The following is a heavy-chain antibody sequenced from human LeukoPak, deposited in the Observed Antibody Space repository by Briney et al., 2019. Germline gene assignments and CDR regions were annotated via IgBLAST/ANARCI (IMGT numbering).Heavy chain of an antibody. J-gene: IGHJ4*02. CDR3: ARAHYDSSGSDFDY. CDR1: GYTFTGYY. D-gene: IGHD3-22*01. Sequence: ASVKVSCKASGYTFTGYYMHWVRQAPGQGLEWMGWINPNSGGTNYAQKFQGRVTMTRDTSISTAYMELSRLRSDDTAVYYCARAHYDSSGSDFDYWGQGTLVTVSS. V-gene: IGHV1-2*02. CDR2: INPNSGGT.